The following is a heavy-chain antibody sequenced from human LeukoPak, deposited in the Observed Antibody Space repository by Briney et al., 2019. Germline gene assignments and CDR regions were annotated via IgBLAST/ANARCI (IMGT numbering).Heavy chain of an antibody. CDR1: GGSLSSYY. Sequence: SETLSLTCTVSGGSLSSYYWSWIRQPPGKGLEWIGYIYYSGSTNYNPSLKSRVTISVDTSKNQFSLKLSSVTAADTAVYYCARVDYGDSAEYFQHWGQGTLVTVSS. J-gene: IGHJ1*01. CDR3: ARVDYGDSAEYFQH. CDR2: IYYSGST. D-gene: IGHD4-17*01. V-gene: IGHV4-59*01.